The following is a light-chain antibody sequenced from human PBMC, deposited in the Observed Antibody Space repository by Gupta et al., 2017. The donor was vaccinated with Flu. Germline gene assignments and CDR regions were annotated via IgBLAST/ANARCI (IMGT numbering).Light chain of an antibody. CDR2: SSS. Sequence: DIKMTQSPSSLSASVGDRVTITCRASQIISSYLNWYQQKPGKAPKLLIYSSSSWQSGVPSRFSGSGSGTDFTLTISRLQPEDFATYYCQQRHSTPITFGQGTLMDIK. J-gene: IGKJ5*01. V-gene: IGKV1-39*01. CDR3: QQRHSTPIT. CDR1: QIISSY.